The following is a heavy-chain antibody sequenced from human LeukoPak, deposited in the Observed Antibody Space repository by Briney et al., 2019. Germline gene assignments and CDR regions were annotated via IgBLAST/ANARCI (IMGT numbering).Heavy chain of an antibody. Sequence: SETLSLTCDVYGESFSGYYWSWRRQSPQEGVEWRGEINDSGSTHYNTSLKKRVTISMDTTKNQFSLKLISVAAADTAVYYCARDVRNYYDSSGYYLFDYWGQGTLVTVSS. J-gene: IGHJ4*02. D-gene: IGHD3-22*01. CDR3: ARDVRNYYDSSGYYLFDY. V-gene: IGHV4-34*01. CDR2: INDSGST. CDR1: GESFSGYY.